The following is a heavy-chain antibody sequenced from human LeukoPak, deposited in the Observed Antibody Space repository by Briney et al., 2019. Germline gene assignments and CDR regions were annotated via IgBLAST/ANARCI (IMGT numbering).Heavy chain of an antibody. CDR3: VRRGKRLRYFDWVDAFDI. V-gene: IGHV4-34*01. D-gene: IGHD3-9*01. CDR2: INQSGIT. J-gene: IGHJ3*02. CDR1: GGSFSGYY. Sequence: MTSEALSLTCAVYGGSFSGYYWNWIRQPPGKGGEWVGEINQSGITDYNWSLKSRVTISLDTSNNQFSLKLSSVTAADTAVYYCVRRGKRLRYFDWVDAFDIWGQGTLVTVSS.